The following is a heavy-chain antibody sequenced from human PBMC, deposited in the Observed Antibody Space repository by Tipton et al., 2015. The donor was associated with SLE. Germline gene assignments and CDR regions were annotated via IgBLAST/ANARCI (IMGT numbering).Heavy chain of an antibody. Sequence: TLSLTCAVYGGSISSGSYYWSWVRQPAGKGLEWIGRIYTSGSTNYNPSLKSRVTISVDTSKNQFSLKLSSVTAADTAVYYCARGGTAGLPGYWGQGTLVTVSS. V-gene: IGHV4-61*02. CDR1: GGSISSGSYY. CDR3: ARGGTAGLPGY. CDR2: IYTSGST. D-gene: IGHD6-13*01. J-gene: IGHJ4*02.